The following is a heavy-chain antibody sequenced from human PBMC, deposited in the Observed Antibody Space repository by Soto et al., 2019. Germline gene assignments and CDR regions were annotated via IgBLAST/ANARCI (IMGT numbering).Heavy chain of an antibody. J-gene: IGHJ5*02. V-gene: IGHV4-59*01. D-gene: IGHD3-3*01. Sequence: PSETLSLTCAVSGGSISSYYWSWIRQPPGKGLEWIGYIHYSGNTNHNPSIKSRVTISVDTSKNQISLKLRSVTAADTAVYYCARVLFGRGNWFDPWGQGTLVTVSS. CDR2: IHYSGNT. CDR1: GGSISSYY. CDR3: ARVLFGRGNWFDP.